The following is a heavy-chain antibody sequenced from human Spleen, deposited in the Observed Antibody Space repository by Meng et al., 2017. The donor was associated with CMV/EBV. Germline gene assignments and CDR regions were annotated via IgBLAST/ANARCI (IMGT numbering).Heavy chain of an antibody. CDR3: ARDIFCSSISCYISDY. V-gene: IGHV3-7*01. Sequence: GESLKISCAASGFTFSSYAMNWVRQAPGKGLEWVANIKPDGSEKHYVDSVKGRFTISRDNAKNSLYLQINSLRAEDTAVYYCARDIFCSSISCYISDYWGQGTLVTVS. D-gene: IGHD2-2*02. CDR2: IKPDGSEK. CDR1: GFTFSSYA. J-gene: IGHJ4*02.